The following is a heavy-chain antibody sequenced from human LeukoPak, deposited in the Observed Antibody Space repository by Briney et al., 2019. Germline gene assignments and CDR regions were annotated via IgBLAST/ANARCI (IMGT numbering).Heavy chain of an antibody. Sequence: PSETMSLTCTVSGGSISSGSYYWSWIRQPGGKGLEWIGRIYTSGSTNYNPSLKSRVTISVDTSKNQFSLKLSSVTAADTAVYYCARDLPPAYYDFWSGPDYWGQGTLVTVSS. J-gene: IGHJ4*02. V-gene: IGHV4-61*02. D-gene: IGHD3-3*01. CDR1: GGSISSGSYY. CDR3: ARDLPPAYYDFWSGPDY. CDR2: IYTSGST.